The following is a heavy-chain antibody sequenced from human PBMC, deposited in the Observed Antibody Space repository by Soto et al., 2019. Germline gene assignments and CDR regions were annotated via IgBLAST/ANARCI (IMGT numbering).Heavy chain of an antibody. J-gene: IGHJ6*02. V-gene: IGHV1-18*01. CDR3: ARDRRYSYGPNDGMDV. CDR1: GYAFSSYG. CDR2: ISPYNGDT. D-gene: IGHD5-18*01. Sequence: QIQLVQSGAEVRKPGASVKVSCKASGYAFSSYGTSWVRQAPGQGLEWMGWISPYNGDTDYAQKLQGRVTMTIDTSTTTTYMELRSLISDDTAVYYCARDRRYSYGPNDGMDVWGQGTTVTVSS.